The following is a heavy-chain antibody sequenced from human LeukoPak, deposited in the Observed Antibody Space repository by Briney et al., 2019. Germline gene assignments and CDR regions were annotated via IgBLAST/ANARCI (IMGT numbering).Heavy chain of an antibody. CDR1: GYTFTGYY. D-gene: IGHD4-17*01. V-gene: IGHV1-2*02. CDR3: ARGTTLTTLPYYYYYMDV. CDR2: INPNSGGT. J-gene: IGHJ6*03. Sequence: GASVKVSRKASGYTFTGYYIHWVRQAPGQGLEWMGWINPNSGGTNYAQKFQGRVTMTRDTSIGTAYMELSRLRSDDTALYYCARGTTLTTLPYYYYYMDVWGEGTTVTVSS.